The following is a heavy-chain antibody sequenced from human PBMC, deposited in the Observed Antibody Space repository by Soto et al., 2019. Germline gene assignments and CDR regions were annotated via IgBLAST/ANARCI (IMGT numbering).Heavy chain of an antibody. V-gene: IGHV3-23*01. D-gene: IGHD5-12*01. J-gene: IGHJ4*02. CDR3: ATDHPLGYSAEWAVGYYFPA. CDR2: ISASGGST. Sequence: EVQLLESGGGLVQTGGSLRLSCAASGFTFSRQAMSWVRQSPGQGLEWVSAISASGGSTYYADSVKGRFTISRATSKNALYLERNTLRAEDTAVYYCATDHPLGYSAEWAVGYYFPAWGQGTLVTVSS. CDR1: GFTFSRQA.